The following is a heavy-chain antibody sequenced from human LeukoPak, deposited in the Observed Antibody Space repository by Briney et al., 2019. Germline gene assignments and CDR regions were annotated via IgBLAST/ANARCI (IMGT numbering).Heavy chain of an antibody. V-gene: IGHV4-34*01. CDR2: INHSGST. Sequence: SETLSLTCAVYGGSFSGYYWSWIRQPPGKGLEWIGEINHSGSTNYNPSLKSRVTISVDTSKNQFSLRLSSVTAADTAVYYCASRYCSGGSCYSGGDWFDPWGQGTLVTVSS. CDR1: GGSFSGYY. CDR3: ASRYCSGGSCYSGGDWFDP. J-gene: IGHJ5*02. D-gene: IGHD2-15*01.